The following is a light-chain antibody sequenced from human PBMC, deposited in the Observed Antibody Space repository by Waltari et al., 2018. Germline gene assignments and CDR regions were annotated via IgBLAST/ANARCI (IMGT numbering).Light chain of an antibody. CDR3: QQYGSSILYT. V-gene: IGKV3-20*01. CDR2: GAS. CDR1: QRQTKRY. J-gene: IGKJ2*01. Sequence: EVVLTQSPDTLSLSPGERATLSCRASQRQTKRYIAWYQQKPGQAPGLLIYGASRRAAGIPSRFRGSGSGTDFTLTISRLEPEDFAVYYCQQYGSSILYTFGQGTKLEIK.